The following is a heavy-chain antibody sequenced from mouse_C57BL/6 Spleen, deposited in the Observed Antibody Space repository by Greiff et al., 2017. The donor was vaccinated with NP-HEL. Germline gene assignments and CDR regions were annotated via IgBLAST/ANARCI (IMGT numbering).Heavy chain of an antibody. CDR3: AMTARIKY. D-gene: IGHD3-3*01. CDR2: ISYSGST. J-gene: IGHJ2*01. V-gene: IGHV3-2*02. Sequence: EVQLVESGPGLVKPSQSLSLTCTVTGYSITSGYGWNWIRQFPGTKLEWMGYISYSGSTNYNPSLQSRISITRDTSKNQFFLQLNSVTTEDTATYYCAMTARIKYWGQGTTLTVSS. CDR1: GYSITSGYG.